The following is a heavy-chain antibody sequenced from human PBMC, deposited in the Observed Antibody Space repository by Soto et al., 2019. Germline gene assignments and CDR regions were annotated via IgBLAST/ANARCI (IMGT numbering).Heavy chain of an antibody. CDR3: ASPPSTYDISVHYFGY. CDR1: GGTFSSYA. CDR2: IIPIFGRA. Sequence: QVQLVQSGAEVKKPGSSVKLSCTASGGTFSSYAISWVRQAPGQGLEWMGGIIPIFGRANYAHKLQGRVTITADEKTRTAYIELRTMKSADNAVYYCASPPSTYDISVHYFGYRGQGTLVTVSS. V-gene: IGHV1-69*01. D-gene: IGHD3-9*01. J-gene: IGHJ4*02.